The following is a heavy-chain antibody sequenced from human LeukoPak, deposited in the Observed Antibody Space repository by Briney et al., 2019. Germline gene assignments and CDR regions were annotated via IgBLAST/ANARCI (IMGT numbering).Heavy chain of an antibody. Sequence: REASVKVSCKASGYTFTSYGISWVRQAPGQGLEWMGWISAYNGNTNYAQKLQGRVTMTTDTSTSTAYMELSSLRSEDTAVYYCARDTDGMATPLNWFDPWGQGTLVTVSS. CDR1: GYTFTSYG. CDR2: ISAYNGNT. CDR3: ARDTDGMATPLNWFDP. V-gene: IGHV1-18*01. J-gene: IGHJ5*02. D-gene: IGHD5-24*01.